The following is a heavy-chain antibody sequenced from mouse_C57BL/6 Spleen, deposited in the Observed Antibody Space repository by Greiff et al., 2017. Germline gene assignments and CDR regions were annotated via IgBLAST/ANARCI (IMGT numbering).Heavy chain of an antibody. CDR1: GFTFSSYA. J-gene: IGHJ2*01. CDR2: ISDGGSYT. D-gene: IGHD3-1*01. Sequence: DVQLVESGGGLVKPGGSLKLSCAASGFTFSSYAMSWVSQTPEKRLEWVATISDGGSYTYYPDNVKGRFTISRDNAKNNLYLQMRHLKSEDTAMYYCARGILTRFYFDYWGQGTTLTVSS. CDR3: ARGILTRFYFDY. V-gene: IGHV5-4*01.